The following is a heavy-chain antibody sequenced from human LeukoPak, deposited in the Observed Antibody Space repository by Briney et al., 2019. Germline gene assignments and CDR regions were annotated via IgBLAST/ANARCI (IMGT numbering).Heavy chain of an antibody. CDR2: INSDGSGT. D-gene: IGHD2-15*01. Sequence: GGSLRLSCAASAITFSSHWMHWVRQAPGKGLVWVSRINSDGSGTDYADSVKGRFTISRDNSKNTLYLQMGSLRAEDMAVYYCARDRSGSGDYWGQGTLVTVSS. V-gene: IGHV3-74*01. J-gene: IGHJ4*02. CDR1: AITFSSHW. CDR3: ARDRSGSGDY.